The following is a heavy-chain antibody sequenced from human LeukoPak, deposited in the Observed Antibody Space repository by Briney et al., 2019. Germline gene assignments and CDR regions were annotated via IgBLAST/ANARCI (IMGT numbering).Heavy chain of an antibody. CDR2: IYYSGST. V-gene: IGHV4-59*08. CDR1: GGSISSYY. D-gene: IGHD3-10*01. J-gene: IGHJ4*02. CDR3: AVTMVRGVKYYFDY. Sequence: SETLSLTCTVPGGSISSYYWSWIRQPPGKGLEWIGYIYYSGSTNYNPSLKSRVTISVDTSKNQFSLKLSSVTAADTAVYYCAVTMVRGVKYYFDYWGQGTLVTVSS.